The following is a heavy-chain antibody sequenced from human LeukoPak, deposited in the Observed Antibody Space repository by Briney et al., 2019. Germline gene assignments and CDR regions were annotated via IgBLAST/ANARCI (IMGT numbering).Heavy chain of an antibody. Sequence: NPGRSLRLSCTASGFTFGDYAMSWFRQAPGKGLGWVGFIRSKAYGGTTEYAASVKGRFTISRDDSKSIAYLQMNSLKTEDTAVYYCTRVPQHIVVVTATYFDYWGQGTLVTVSS. V-gene: IGHV3-49*05. J-gene: IGHJ4*02. CDR1: GFTFGDYA. CDR2: IRSKAYGGTT. CDR3: TRVPQHIVVVTATYFDY. D-gene: IGHD2-21*02.